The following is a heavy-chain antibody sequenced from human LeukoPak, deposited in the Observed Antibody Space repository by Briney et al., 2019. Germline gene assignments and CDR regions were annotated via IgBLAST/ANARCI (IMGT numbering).Heavy chain of an antibody. V-gene: IGHV3-21*04. J-gene: IGHJ4*02. CDR1: GFTFSTYS. CDR2: ISSSSSYI. CDR3: ARSCSGGSCYDY. D-gene: IGHD2-15*01. Sequence: GGSLRLSCAASGFTFSTYSMHWVRQAPGKGLEWVSSISSSSSYIYYADSVKGRFTISRDNAKNSLYLQMNSLRAEDTAVYYCARSCSGGSCYDYWGQGTLVTVSS.